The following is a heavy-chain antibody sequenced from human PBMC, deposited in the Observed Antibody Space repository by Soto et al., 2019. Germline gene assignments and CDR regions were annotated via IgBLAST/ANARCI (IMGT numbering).Heavy chain of an antibody. CDR2: IYWDDDK. Sequence: QITLNESGPTLVKPTQTLTLTCTFSGFSLGTYGVGVGWIRQPPGKALEWLALIYWDDDKRYSPSLKSRLTIPKDTSKRQVVLTLTNMDPVDTATYYCAHRGGGIVDWYFDLWGRGTPVIVSS. CDR1: GFSLGTYGVG. V-gene: IGHV2-5*02. CDR3: AHRGGGIVDWYFDL. J-gene: IGHJ2*01. D-gene: IGHD1-26*01.